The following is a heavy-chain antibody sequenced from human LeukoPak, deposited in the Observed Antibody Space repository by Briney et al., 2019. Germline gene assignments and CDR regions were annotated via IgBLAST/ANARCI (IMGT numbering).Heavy chain of an antibody. CDR1: GGSFSGYY. J-gene: IGHJ4*02. CDR3: ARAHSCIAARLVY. CDR2: INHSGST. V-gene: IGHV4-34*01. D-gene: IGHD6-6*01. Sequence: SETLSLTCAVYGGSFSGYYWSWIRQPPGKGLEWIGEINHSGSTNYNPSLKSRVTISVDTSKNQFSLKLSSVTAADTAVYYCARAHSCIAARLVYWGQGTLVTVSS.